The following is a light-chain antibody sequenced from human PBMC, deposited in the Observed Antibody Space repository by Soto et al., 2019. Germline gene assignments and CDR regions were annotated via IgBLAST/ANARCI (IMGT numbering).Light chain of an antibody. Sequence: EIVMTHSPATLSVSPGERATLSFRASQSVSGYIGWYQQKPGQAPRLLIYDASNRATGIPARFSGSGSGTDFTLTTSSLQSEDFAIYYCQQYNDWPRTFGQGTKVDIK. J-gene: IGKJ1*01. CDR3: QQYNDWPRT. CDR1: QSVSGY. CDR2: DAS. V-gene: IGKV3D-15*01.